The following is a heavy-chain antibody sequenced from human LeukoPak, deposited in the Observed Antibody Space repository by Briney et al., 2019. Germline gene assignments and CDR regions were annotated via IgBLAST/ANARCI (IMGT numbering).Heavy chain of an antibody. V-gene: IGHV1-18*01. J-gene: IGHJ3*01. CDR1: GYTFTSCG. CDR3: ARDAPQWRNTFDF. Sequence: ASVKVSCKASGYTFTSCGICWVRQAPGQGPEWTGWVSAYNGNTNYAQKFRGRVTMTTDASTNTAYMELRSLSFDDTAVYYCARDAPQWRNTFDFWGQGTMITVS. D-gene: IGHD6-19*01. CDR2: VSAYNGNT.